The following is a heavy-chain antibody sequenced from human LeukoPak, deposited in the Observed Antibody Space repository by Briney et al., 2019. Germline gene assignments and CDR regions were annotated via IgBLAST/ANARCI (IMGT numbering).Heavy chain of an antibody. CDR2: IIPIFGTA. D-gene: IGHD3-22*01. CDR3: ARARGNYYDSSGYYLNVH. J-gene: IGHJ4*02. Sequence: ASVKVSCKASGYTFNTFGVAWVRQAPGQGLEWMGGIIPIFGTANYAQKFQGRVTITADESTSTAYMELSSLRSEDTAVYYCARARGNYYDSSGYYLNVHWGQGTLVTVSS. V-gene: IGHV1-69*13. CDR1: GYTFNTFG.